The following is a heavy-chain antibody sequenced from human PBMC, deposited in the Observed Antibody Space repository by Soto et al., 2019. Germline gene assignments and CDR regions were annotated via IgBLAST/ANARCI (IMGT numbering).Heavy chain of an antibody. J-gene: IGHJ4*02. D-gene: IGHD6-13*01. Sequence: GESLKISCQGSGYKFTSYWIGWVRQMPGKGLEWMGIIYPGDSDTKYSPSFQGQVTISADKSISTAYLQWSSLKASDTAMYYCARRQYSSSWYYFDYWGQGTLVTVSS. CDR2: IYPGDSDT. CDR1: GYKFTSYW. V-gene: IGHV5-51*01. CDR3: ARRQYSSSWYYFDY.